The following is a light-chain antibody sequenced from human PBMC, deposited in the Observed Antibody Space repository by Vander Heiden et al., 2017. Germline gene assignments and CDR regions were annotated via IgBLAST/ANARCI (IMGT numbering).Light chain of an antibody. Sequence: DIQMTQSPSSLSASVGDRVTISCRASQSIDSYLNWYQQKPGKAPKLLIYAASSLQSGVPSRFSGSGSGADFTLTISSLQPEDFATYSCQQSYSTPWTFGQGTKVESK. CDR2: AAS. V-gene: IGKV1-39*01. CDR3: QQSYSTPWT. CDR1: QSIDSY. J-gene: IGKJ1*01.